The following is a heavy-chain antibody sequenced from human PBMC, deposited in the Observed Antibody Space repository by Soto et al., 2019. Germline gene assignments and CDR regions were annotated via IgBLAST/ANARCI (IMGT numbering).Heavy chain of an antibody. CDR3: ASCGYYDSGSLGSYYYYMDV. J-gene: IGHJ6*03. Sequence: SETLSLTCAVYGGSFSGYYWSWIRQPPGKGLEWIGEINHSGSTNYNPSLKSRVTISVDTSKNQFSLKLSSVTAADTAVYYCASCGYYDSGSLGSYYYYMDVWGKGTTVTVSS. V-gene: IGHV4-34*01. CDR1: GGSFSGYY. D-gene: IGHD3-10*01. CDR2: INHSGST.